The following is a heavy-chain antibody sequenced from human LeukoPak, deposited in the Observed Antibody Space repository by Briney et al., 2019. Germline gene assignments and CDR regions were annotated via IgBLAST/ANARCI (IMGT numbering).Heavy chain of an antibody. CDR1: GFTFKDYA. D-gene: IGHD3-10*01. V-gene: IGHV3-23*01. J-gene: IGHJ4*02. Sequence: PGGSLRLSCAASGFTFKDYAMGWVRQAPGKGLEWVSGIRYNGANAYYADSVKGRFTISRDNSKATLYLQMNSLRADDTAVYYCAKSGRYGSGSVPPFDNWGQGTLVTVSS. CDR3: AKSGRYGSGSVPPFDN. CDR2: IRYNGANA.